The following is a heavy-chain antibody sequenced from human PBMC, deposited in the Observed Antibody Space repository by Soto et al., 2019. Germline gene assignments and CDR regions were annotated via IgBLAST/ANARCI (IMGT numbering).Heavy chain of an antibody. Sequence: QAQLVQSGAEVKKPGASVKVSCKASGYSFSRYGISWVRQAPGQGLEWLGWISPYNDDTRYAQKLQGRVTMTTDTSTRTAYMALRSLKSDDTAVYFCARGGYYDSSGSRNYHYYGMDVWGQGTTVTVSS. J-gene: IGHJ6*02. CDR1: GYSFSRYG. CDR2: ISPYNDDT. V-gene: IGHV1-18*01. D-gene: IGHD3-22*01. CDR3: ARGGYYDSSGSRNYHYYGMDV.